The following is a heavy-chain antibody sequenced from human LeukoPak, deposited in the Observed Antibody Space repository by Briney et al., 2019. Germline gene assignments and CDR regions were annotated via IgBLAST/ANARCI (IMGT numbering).Heavy chain of an antibody. CDR3: SRERQGTSHYDGKASFDY. Sequence: GGSLKLSCVASAFTFINSWMSWVRQVPGKGLEWVANIEQDGREKNYVDSVKGRFTISRDNGKNSLYLEMNSLRAEHTAVYYCSRERQGTSHYDGKASFDYWGQGTLVTVSS. D-gene: IGHD4-23*01. CDR1: AFTFINSW. J-gene: IGHJ4*02. V-gene: IGHV3-7*01. CDR2: IEQDGREK.